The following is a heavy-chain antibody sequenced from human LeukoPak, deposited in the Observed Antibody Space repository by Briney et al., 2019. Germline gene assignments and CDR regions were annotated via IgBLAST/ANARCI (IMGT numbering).Heavy chain of an antibody. Sequence: GGSLRLSCAASGFTFSSYAMHWVRQAPGKGLEWVAVISYDGSNKYYADSVKGRFTISRDNSKNTLYLQMNSLRAEDTAVYYCAKRLGLYYYDSSGYPDYWGQGTLVTVSS. CDR1: GFTFSSYA. V-gene: IGHV3-30*18. CDR2: ISYDGSNK. J-gene: IGHJ4*02. D-gene: IGHD3-22*01. CDR3: AKRLGLYYYDSSGYPDY.